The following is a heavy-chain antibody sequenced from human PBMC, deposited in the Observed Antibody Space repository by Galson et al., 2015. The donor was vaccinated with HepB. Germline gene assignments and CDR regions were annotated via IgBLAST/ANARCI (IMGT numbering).Heavy chain of an antibody. D-gene: IGHD3-16*01. CDR3: ARQGDLYGMDV. CDR1: GFTFSSYG. V-gene: IGHV3-30*03. Sequence: SLRLSCAASGFTFSSYGMHWVRQAPGKGLEWVAVISYDGSNKYYADSVKGRFTISRDNSKNTLYLQMNSLRAEDTAMYYCARQGDLYGMDVWGQGTTVTVSS. J-gene: IGHJ6*02. CDR2: ISYDGSNK.